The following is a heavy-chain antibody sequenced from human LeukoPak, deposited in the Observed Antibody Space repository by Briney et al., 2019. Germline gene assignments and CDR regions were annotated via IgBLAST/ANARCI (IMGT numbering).Heavy chain of an antibody. CDR1: GFTFSSYW. CDR2: INQEGGEK. V-gene: IGHV3-7*04. J-gene: IGHJ4*02. Sequence: GGSLRLSCAASGFTFSSYWMTWVRQAPGKGLEWVADINQEGGEKYYVDSVKGRFTISRDNAKNSLHLQMNSLRAEDTAVYYCARNPLRRFDYWGQGTQVTVSS. CDR3: ARNPLRRFDY.